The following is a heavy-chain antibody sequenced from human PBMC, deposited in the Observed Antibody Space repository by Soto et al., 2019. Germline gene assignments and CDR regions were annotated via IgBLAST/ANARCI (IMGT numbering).Heavy chain of an antibody. V-gene: IGHV3-21*01. CDR1: GFTFSSYS. J-gene: IGHJ6*03. Sequence: EVQLVESGGGLVKPGGSLRLSCAASGFTFSSYSMNWVRQAPGKGLEWVSSISSSSSYIYYADSVKGRFTISRDNAKNSLYLQMNRLRAEDTAVYYCARGYSYGYGYYYYMDVWGKGTTVTVSS. CDR2: ISSSSSYI. D-gene: IGHD5-18*01. CDR3: ARGYSYGYGYYYYMDV.